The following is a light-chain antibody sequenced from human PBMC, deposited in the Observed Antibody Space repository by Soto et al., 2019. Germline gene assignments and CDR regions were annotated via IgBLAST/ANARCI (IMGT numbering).Light chain of an antibody. CDR1: SSNIGSGYD. V-gene: IGLV1-40*01. CDR2: GNT. Sequence: QSVLTQPPSVSGAPGQRVTISCTGSSSNIGSGYDVHWYHHLPGTAPKLLIYGNTNRPSGVPDRFSGSKSGTSASLAITGLQAEDEADYYCQSYDISLSGWVFGGGTKLTVI. CDR3: QSYDISLSGWV. J-gene: IGLJ3*02.